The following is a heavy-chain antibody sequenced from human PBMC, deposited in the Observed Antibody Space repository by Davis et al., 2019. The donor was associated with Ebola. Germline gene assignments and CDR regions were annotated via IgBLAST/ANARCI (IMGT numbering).Heavy chain of an antibody. J-gene: IGHJ3*02. CDR3: ARFDYGDYQAFDI. V-gene: IGHV2-26*01. CDR1: GFSLGNARMG. CDR2: IFSNDEK. Sequence: SGPTLVKPTETLTLTCTVSGFSLGNARMGVSWIRQPPGKALEWLAHIFSNDEKSYSTSLKSRLTISKDTSKSQVVLTMTNMDPVDTATYYCARFDYGDYQAFDIWGQGTMVTVSS. D-gene: IGHD4-17*01.